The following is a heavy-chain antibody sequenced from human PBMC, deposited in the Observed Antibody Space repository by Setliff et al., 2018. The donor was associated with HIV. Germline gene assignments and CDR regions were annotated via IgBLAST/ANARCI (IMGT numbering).Heavy chain of an antibody. CDR3: ARGKLSRTGTNDY. V-gene: IGHV1-8*02. Sequence: ASVKVSCKASGYSFTNYDIHWVRQAAGQGLEWMGWMSGINDAGDSAQKFQGRVSMTKDTSINTAYMELSSLRSEDTAVYYCARGKLSRTGTNDYWGQGTLVTVSS. J-gene: IGHJ4*02. CDR2: MSGINDAG. CDR1: GYSFTNYD. D-gene: IGHD1-7*01.